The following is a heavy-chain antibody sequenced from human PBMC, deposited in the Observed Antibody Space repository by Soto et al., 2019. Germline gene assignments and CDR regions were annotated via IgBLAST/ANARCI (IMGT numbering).Heavy chain of an antibody. CDR1: GGTFSSYT. D-gene: IGHD5-12*01. Sequence: QVQLVQSGAEVKKPGSWVTVSCKASGGTFSSYTISWVRQAPGQGLEWMGGIIPIFGKANYAQKFQGRVTITADESTSTGYMELSSLRSEDTAVYYCARGNQRWLQMWYFDLWGRGTLVTVCS. CDR3: ARGNQRWLQMWYFDL. J-gene: IGHJ2*01. CDR2: IIPIFGKA. V-gene: IGHV1-69*12.